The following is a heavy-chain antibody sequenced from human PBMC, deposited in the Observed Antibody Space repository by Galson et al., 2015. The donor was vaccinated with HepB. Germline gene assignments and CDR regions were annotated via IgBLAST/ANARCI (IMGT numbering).Heavy chain of an antibody. CDR1: GFTFSSYS. CDR3: VKGRKYYDFWSGYYQGGSGDY. V-gene: IGHV3-64D*06. CDR2: ISSNGGST. Sequence: SLRLSCAAPGFTFSSYSMNWVRQAPGKGLEYVSAISSNGGSTYYADSVKGRFTISRDNSKNTLYLQMSSLRAEDTAVYYCVKGRKYYDFWSGYYQGGSGDYWGQGTLVTVSS. J-gene: IGHJ4*02. D-gene: IGHD3-3*01.